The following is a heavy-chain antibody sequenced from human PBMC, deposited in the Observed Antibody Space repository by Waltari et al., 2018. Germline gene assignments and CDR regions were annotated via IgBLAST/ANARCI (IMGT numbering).Heavy chain of an antibody. CDR2: INAGNGNT. CDR1: GYTFTSYA. J-gene: IGHJ3*02. V-gene: IGHV1-3*03. D-gene: IGHD3-16*02. Sequence: QVQLVQSGAEVKKPGASVKVSCKASGYTFTSYAMHWLRKAPGQRLEWMGWINAGNGNTKYSQEFQGRVTITRDTSASTAYMELSSLRSEDMAVYYCARGENLGLRLGELSLPDAFDIWGQGTMVTVSS. CDR3: ARGENLGLRLGELSLPDAFDI.